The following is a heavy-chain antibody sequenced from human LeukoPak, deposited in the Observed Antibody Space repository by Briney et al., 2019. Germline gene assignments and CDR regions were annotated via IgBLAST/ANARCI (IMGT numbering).Heavy chain of an antibody. Sequence: WGSLRLSCAASGFTFSSYAMHWVRQAPGKGLEWVAVISYDGSNKYYADSVKGRFTISRDNSKNTLYLQMNSLRAEDTAVYYCARSEDPSSGWYPTFDYWGQGTLVTVSS. CDR2: ISYDGSNK. V-gene: IGHV3-30*04. CDR1: GFTFSSYA. CDR3: ARSEDPSSGWYPTFDY. D-gene: IGHD6-19*01. J-gene: IGHJ4*02.